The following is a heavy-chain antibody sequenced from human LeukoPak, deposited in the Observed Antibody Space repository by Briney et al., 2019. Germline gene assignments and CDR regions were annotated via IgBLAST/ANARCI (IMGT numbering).Heavy chain of an antibody. V-gene: IGHV4-34*01. CDR3: ARTRGGMVRFDY. Sequence: PSETLSLTCAVYGGSFSGYYWSWIRQPPGKGLEWIGEINHSGSTNYNPSLKSRVTISVDTSNNQFSLKLSSVTAADTAVYYCARTRGGMVRFDYWGQGTLVTVSS. D-gene: IGHD3-10*01. J-gene: IGHJ4*02. CDR1: GGSFSGYY. CDR2: INHSGST.